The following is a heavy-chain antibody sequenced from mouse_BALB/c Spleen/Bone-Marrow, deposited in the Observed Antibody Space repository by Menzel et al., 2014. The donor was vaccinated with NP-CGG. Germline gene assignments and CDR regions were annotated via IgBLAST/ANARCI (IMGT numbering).Heavy chain of an antibody. CDR1: GYAFSSYW. CDR3: AREDGSIPFAY. Sequence: VQLQQSGAELVRPGASVKISCKASGYAFSSYWMNWVKQRPGQGLEWIGQIYPGDGDTNYNGKFKGKATLTADKSSSTAYMQLSSLTSEDSAVYFCAREDGSIPFAYWGQGTLVTVSA. CDR2: IYPGDGDT. D-gene: IGHD1-1*01. J-gene: IGHJ3*01. V-gene: IGHV1-80*01.